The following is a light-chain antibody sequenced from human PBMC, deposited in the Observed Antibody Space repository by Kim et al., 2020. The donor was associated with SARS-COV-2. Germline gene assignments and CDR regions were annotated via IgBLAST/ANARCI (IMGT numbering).Light chain of an antibody. CDR1: SSDVGCYNY. Sequence: GQSGTISCTGTSSDVGCYNYVSWYQQHPGKAPKLMIYEVTKRPSGVPDRFSGSKSGNTASLTVSGLQAEDEADYYCSSYAGSNNLVFGGGTQLTVL. J-gene: IGLJ2*01. CDR2: EVT. V-gene: IGLV2-8*01. CDR3: SSYAGSNNLV.